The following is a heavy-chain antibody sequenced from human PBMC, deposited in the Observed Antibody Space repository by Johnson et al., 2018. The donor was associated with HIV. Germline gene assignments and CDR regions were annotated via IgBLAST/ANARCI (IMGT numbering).Heavy chain of an antibody. CDR2: ISYDESNK. Sequence: QVQLVESGGGLVQPGGSLRLSCAASGFTFSNAWMSWVRQAPGKGLEWVTVISYDESNKYYADSVKGRFTISRDNAKNSLYLQMNSLRAEDTALYYCAGNWNEGVPDAPPAFDIWGQGTMVIVSS. J-gene: IGHJ3*02. CDR1: GFTFSNAW. V-gene: IGHV3-30*03. D-gene: IGHD1-1*01. CDR3: AGNWNEGVPDAPPAFDI.